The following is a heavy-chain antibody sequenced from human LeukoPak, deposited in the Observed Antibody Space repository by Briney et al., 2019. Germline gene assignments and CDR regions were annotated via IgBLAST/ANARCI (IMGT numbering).Heavy chain of an antibody. CDR1: GFTFSSHW. CDR2: IEQDGSEK. Sequence: GGSLRLSCAASGFTFSSHWMSWVRQAPGKGLERVANIEQDGSEKYYVDSVKGRFTISRDNAKNSLYLQMNSLRAEDTAVYYCARALGLEGYYFDYWGQGTLVTVSS. CDR3: ARALGLEGYYFDY. J-gene: IGHJ4*02. V-gene: IGHV3-7*01. D-gene: IGHD5-24*01.